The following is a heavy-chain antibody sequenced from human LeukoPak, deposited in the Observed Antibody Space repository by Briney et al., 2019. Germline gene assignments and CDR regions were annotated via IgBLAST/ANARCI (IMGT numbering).Heavy chain of an antibody. Sequence: PSETLSLTCAVYGGSFSGYYWSWIRQPPGKGLEWIGEINHSGSTNYNPSLKSRVTISVDTSKNQFSLKLSSVTAADTAVYYCAREPRGSYVDYWGQGTLVTVSS. CDR3: AREPRGSYVDY. CDR2: INHSGST. CDR1: GGSFSGYY. J-gene: IGHJ4*02. D-gene: IGHD1-26*01. V-gene: IGHV4-34*01.